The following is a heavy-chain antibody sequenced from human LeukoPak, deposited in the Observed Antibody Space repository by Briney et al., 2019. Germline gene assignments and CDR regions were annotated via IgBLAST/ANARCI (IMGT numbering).Heavy chain of an antibody. Sequence: GGSLRLSCAASGFTFSSYSMNWVRQAPGKGLEWVSYISSSSSTIYHADSVKGRFTISRDNAKNSLYLQMNSLRAEDTAVYYCARDPSGYSSSWYKGGFDYWGQGTLVTVSS. CDR3: ARDPSGYSSSWYKGGFDY. J-gene: IGHJ4*02. V-gene: IGHV3-48*01. CDR2: ISSSSSTI. CDR1: GFTFSSYS. D-gene: IGHD6-13*01.